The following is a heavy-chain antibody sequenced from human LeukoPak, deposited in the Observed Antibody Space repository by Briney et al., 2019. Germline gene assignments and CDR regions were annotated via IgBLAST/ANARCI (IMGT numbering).Heavy chain of an antibody. V-gene: IGHV4-39*01. J-gene: IGHJ4*02. CDR3: ALRYFDRDY. D-gene: IGHD3-9*01. CDR2: IYYSGST. CDR1: GGSISSSNYY. Sequence: SETLSLTCTVSGGSISSSNYYWVWIRQPPGKGREWVGSIYYSGSTYYNPSLKSRVTISVDTSKNQFSLKLSSVTAADAAVYYCALRYFDRDYWGQGTLVTVSS.